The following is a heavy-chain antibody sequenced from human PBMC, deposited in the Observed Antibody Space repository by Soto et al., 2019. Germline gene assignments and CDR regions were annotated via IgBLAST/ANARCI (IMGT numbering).Heavy chain of an antibody. J-gene: IGHJ4*02. CDR1: GGSISSYY. V-gene: IGHV4-59*01. D-gene: IGHD3-16*01. Sequence: SETLSLTCTVSGGSISSYYWSWIRQPPGKGLEWIGYIYYSGSTNYNPSLKSRVTISVDTSKNQFSLKLSSVTAADTAVYYCARSRGGYFDYWGQGTLVTSPQ. CDR2: IYYSGST. CDR3: ARSRGGYFDY.